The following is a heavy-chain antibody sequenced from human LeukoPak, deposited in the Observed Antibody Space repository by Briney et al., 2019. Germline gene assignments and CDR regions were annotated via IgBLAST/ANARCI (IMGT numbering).Heavy chain of an antibody. CDR1: GGSISSYY. D-gene: IGHD3-3*01. V-gene: IGHV4-59*01. CDR2: IYYSGST. Sequence: SETLSLTCTFSGGSISSYYWSWIRQPPGKGLEWIGYIYYSGSTNYNPSLKSRVTISVDTSKNQFSLKLSSVTAADTAVYYCARVGITIFGVRVDPWGQGTLVTVSS. J-gene: IGHJ5*02. CDR3: ARVGITIFGVRVDP.